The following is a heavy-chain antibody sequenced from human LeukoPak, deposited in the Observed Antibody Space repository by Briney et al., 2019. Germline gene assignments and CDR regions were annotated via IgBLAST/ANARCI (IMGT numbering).Heavy chain of an antibody. CDR1: GFTLSSYW. Sequence: GGSLRLSCAASGFTLSSYWMSWVRQAPGKGLEWVANIKQDGSGKYYVDSVKGRFTISRDNAKNSLYLQMNSLRAEDTAVYYCARDTGSLDYWGQGTLVTVSS. D-gene: IGHD4-17*01. V-gene: IGHV3-7*01. CDR3: ARDTGSLDY. J-gene: IGHJ4*02. CDR2: IKQDGSGK.